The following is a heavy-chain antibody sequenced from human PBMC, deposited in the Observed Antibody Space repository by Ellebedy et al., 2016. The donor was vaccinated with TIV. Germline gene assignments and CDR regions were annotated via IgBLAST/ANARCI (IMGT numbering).Heavy chain of an antibody. Sequence: SETLSLXXTVSGGSISSGDYYWSWIRQPPGKGLEWIGYIYYSGSTYYNPSLKSRVTISVDTSKNQFSLKLSSVTAADTAVYYCARVVPAAYIYYYYYMDVWGKGITVTVSS. CDR2: IYYSGST. CDR1: GGSISSGDYY. J-gene: IGHJ6*03. D-gene: IGHD2-2*01. V-gene: IGHV4-30-4*01. CDR3: ARVVPAAYIYYYYYMDV.